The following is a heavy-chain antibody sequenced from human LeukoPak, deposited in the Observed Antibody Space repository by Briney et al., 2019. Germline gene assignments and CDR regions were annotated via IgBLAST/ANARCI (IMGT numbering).Heavy chain of an antibody. Sequence: SETLSLTCTVSGGSNSSSSYYWGWIRQPPGKGLEWIGSIYYSGSTYYNPSLKSRVTISVDTSKNQFSLKLSSVTAADTAVYYCARQWFGEMNAFDIWGQGTMVTVSS. CDR2: IYYSGST. J-gene: IGHJ3*02. CDR1: GGSNSSSSYY. D-gene: IGHD3-10*01. CDR3: ARQWFGEMNAFDI. V-gene: IGHV4-39*01.